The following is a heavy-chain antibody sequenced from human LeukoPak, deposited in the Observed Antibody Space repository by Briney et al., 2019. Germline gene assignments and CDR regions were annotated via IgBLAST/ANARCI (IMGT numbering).Heavy chain of an antibody. V-gene: IGHV3-30*14. CDR3: ASSGRDGYNWYYYGMDV. J-gene: IGHJ6*02. CDR1: GFTFSSYA. D-gene: IGHD5-24*01. CDR2: ISWDTTNR. Sequence: GGSLRLSCAVSGFTFSSYAMHWVRQAPGKGLEWVAVISWDTTNRYYTDSVKGRLTISRDNSKNTLYLQMNSLRAEDTAVYYCASSGRDGYNWYYYGMDVWGQGTTVTVSS.